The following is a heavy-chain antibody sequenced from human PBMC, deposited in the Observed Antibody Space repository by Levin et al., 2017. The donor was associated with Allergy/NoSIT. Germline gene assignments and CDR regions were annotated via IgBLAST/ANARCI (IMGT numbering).Heavy chain of an antibody. V-gene: IGHV3-11*01. Sequence: PGGSLRLSCAASGFTFSDYYMSWIRQAPGKGLEWVSYISSSGSTIYYADSVKGRFTISRDNAKNSLYLQMNSLRAEDTAVYYCAGFWSGYYPGYYGMDVWGQGTTVTVSS. CDR1: GFTFSDYY. D-gene: IGHD3-3*01. CDR3: AGFWSGYYPGYYGMDV. J-gene: IGHJ6*02. CDR2: ISSSGSTI.